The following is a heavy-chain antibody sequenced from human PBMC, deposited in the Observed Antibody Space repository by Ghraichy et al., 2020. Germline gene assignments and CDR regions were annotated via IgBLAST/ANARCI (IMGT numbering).Heavy chain of an antibody. V-gene: IGHV3-23*01. CDR2: ISGSGGST. J-gene: IGHJ4*02. D-gene: IGHD2-2*02. Sequence: GGSLRLSCAASGFTFSSYAMSWVRQAPGKGLEWVSAISGSGGSTYYADSVKGRFTISRDNSKNTLYLQMNSLRAEDTAVYYCAKDQYCSSTSCYTCFDYWGQGTLVTVSS. CDR3: AKDQYCSSTSCYTCFDY. CDR1: GFTFSSYA.